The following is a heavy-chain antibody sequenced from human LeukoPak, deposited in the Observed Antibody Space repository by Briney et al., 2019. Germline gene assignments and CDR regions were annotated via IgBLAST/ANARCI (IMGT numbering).Heavy chain of an antibody. CDR3: ATGAYFDY. CDR1: GGSISSSSYY. CDR2: INHSGST. D-gene: IGHD3-10*01. V-gene: IGHV4-39*07. Sequence: SETLSLTCTVSGGSISSSSYYWSWIRQPPGKGLEWIGEINHSGSTNYNPSLKSRVTISVDTSKNQFSLKLSSVTAADTAVYYCATGAYFDYWGQGTLVTVSS. J-gene: IGHJ4*02.